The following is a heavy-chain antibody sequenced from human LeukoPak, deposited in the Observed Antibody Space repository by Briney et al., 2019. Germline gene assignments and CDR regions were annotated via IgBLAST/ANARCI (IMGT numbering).Heavy chain of an antibody. CDR2: TYYRSKWYN. J-gene: IGHJ3*02. CDR1: GDTVSSNSAA. CDR3: ARDRGDSSSWYAPVGAFDI. Sequence: SQTLSLTCALSGDTVSSNSAAWNWIRQSPSRCLEWLGRTYYRSKWYNDYAVSVKSRITINPDTSKNQFSLQLNSVTPEDTAVYYCARDRGDSSSWYAPVGAFDIWGQGTMVTVSS. D-gene: IGHD6-13*01. V-gene: IGHV6-1*01.